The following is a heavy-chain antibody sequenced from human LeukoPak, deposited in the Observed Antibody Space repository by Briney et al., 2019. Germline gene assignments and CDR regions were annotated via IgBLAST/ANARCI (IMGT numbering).Heavy chain of an antibody. CDR2: INHSGST. CDR1: GGSFSGYY. J-gene: IGHJ4*02. V-gene: IGHV4-34*01. CDR3: ARGATVALDY. D-gene: IGHD4-23*01. Sequence: SETLSLTCAVYGGSFSGYYWSWIRQPPGKGLGWIGEINHSGSTNYNPSLKSRVTISVDTSKNQFSLKLSSVTAADTTVYYCARGATVALDYWGQGTLVTVSS.